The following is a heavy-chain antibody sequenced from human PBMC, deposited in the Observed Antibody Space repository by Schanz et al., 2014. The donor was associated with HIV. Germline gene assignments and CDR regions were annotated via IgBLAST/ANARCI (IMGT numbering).Heavy chain of an antibody. CDR1: AFNFDSYG. CDR3: AKDRNYYDSKYRGKGNYYYYYGMDV. D-gene: IGHD3-22*01. V-gene: IGHV3-30*18. Sequence: QGQLVESGGGVVQPGRSLRLSCVASAFNFDSYGMHWVRQAPGKGLEWVAVISYDGTNKKYEDSVKGRLTISRDNSKNTLYLQLKSLRPDDTAVYYCAKDRNYYDSKYRGKGNYYYYYGMDVWGQGTTVTVSS. J-gene: IGHJ6*02. CDR2: ISYDGTNK.